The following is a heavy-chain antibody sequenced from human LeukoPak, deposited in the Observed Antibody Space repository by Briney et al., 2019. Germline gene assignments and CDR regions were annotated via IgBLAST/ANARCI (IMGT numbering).Heavy chain of an antibody. D-gene: IGHD1-7*01. Sequence: GGSLRLSCAASGFTFSSYAMNWVRQAPGKGLEWVSTISSSGDTTYYADSVKGRFTISRDSSKNTLHLQMNSQRADDTAVYYCAKGFNWNYPHYFDYWGQGTLVTVSS. CDR3: AKGFNWNYPHYFDY. CDR2: ISSSGDTT. J-gene: IGHJ4*02. CDR1: GFTFSSYA. V-gene: IGHV3-23*01.